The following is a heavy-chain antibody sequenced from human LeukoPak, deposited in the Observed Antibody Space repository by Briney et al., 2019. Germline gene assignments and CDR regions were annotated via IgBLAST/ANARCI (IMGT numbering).Heavy chain of an antibody. CDR3: VKTMVVFGGLIRTDAFDI. D-gene: IGHD3-10*01. CDR1: GFSFNKYA. CDR2: INSDGASS. Sequence: GGSLRLSCSASGFSFNKYAVHWVRQAPGKGLEFVSGINSDGASSHYADAAKGRFTISRDNSKNALYLQLSSLRPEDTALYYCVKTMVVFGGLIRTDAFDIWGQGTMVTVSS. J-gene: IGHJ3*02. V-gene: IGHV3-64D*06.